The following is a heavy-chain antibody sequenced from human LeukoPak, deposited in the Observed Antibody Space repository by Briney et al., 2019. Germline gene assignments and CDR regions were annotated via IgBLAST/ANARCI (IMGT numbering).Heavy chain of an antibody. CDR3: AKDATPYY. D-gene: IGHD5-12*01. J-gene: IGHJ4*02. CDR2: ISSASNTI. Sequence: GGSLRLSCAASGFTFSSYSMNWVRQAPGKGLEWVSYISSASNTIYYADSVKGRFTISRDNAKNSLYLQMNSLRADDTAVYYCAKDATPYYWGQGTLVTVSS. V-gene: IGHV3-48*01. CDR1: GFTFSSYS.